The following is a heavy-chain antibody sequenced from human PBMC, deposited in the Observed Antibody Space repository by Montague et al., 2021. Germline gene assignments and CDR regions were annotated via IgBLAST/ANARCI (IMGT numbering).Heavy chain of an antibody. CDR2: ICISGNII. V-gene: IGHV3-48*02. CDR1: TFTFSNYG. CDR3: ARDVFGELFSYYYYYMDV. D-gene: IGHD3-10*01. J-gene: IGHJ6*03. Sequence: SLRLSCAASTFTFSNYGMNWVRQAPGKGLEWVSYICISGNIIYYADSVKGRFTISSDNAKNSLYLQMNSLRDEDTAVYYCARDVFGELFSYYYYYMDVWGKGTTVTVSS.